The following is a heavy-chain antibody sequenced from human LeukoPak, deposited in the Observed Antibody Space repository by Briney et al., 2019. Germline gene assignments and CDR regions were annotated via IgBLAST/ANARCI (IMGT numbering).Heavy chain of an antibody. CDR3: AIEIAAAGTGDLTNFDY. CDR1: GYTFTGYY. CDR2: INPNSGGT. V-gene: IGHV1-2*02. D-gene: IGHD6-13*01. Sequence: ASVKVSCKASGYTFTGYYMHWVRQAPGQGLEWMGWINPNSGGTNYAQKFQGRVTMTRDTSISTAYMELSSLRSEDTAVYYCAIEIAAAGTGDLTNFDYWGQGTLVTVSS. J-gene: IGHJ4*02.